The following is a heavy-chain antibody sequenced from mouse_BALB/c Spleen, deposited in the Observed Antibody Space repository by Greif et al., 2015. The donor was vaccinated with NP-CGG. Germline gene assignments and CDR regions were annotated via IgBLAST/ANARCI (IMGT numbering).Heavy chain of an antibody. D-gene: IGHD1-1*01. V-gene: IGHV14-1*02. J-gene: IGHJ1*01. CDR1: GFNIKDYY. CDR2: IDPENGNT. Sequence: VQLQQSGAELVRPGALVKLSCKASGFNIKDYYMHWVKQRPEQGLEWIGWIDPENGNTIYDPKFQGKASITADTSSNTAYLQLSSLTSEDTAVYYCAQKGTVVGFDVWGAGTTVTVSS. CDR3: AQKGTVVGFDV.